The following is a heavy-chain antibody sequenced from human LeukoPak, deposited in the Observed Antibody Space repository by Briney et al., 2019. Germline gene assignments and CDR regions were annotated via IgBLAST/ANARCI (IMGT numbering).Heavy chain of an antibody. J-gene: IGHJ4*02. V-gene: IGHV3-30*19. CDR1: GFTFSSYG. CDR3: AREAYYFDY. CDR2: ISYDGSNK. Sequence: PGRSLRLSCAASGFTFSSYGMHWVRQAPGKGLEWLAVISYDGSNKYYADSVKGRFTISRDNSKNTLYLQMNSLRAEDTAVYYCAREAYYFDYWGQGTLVTVSS.